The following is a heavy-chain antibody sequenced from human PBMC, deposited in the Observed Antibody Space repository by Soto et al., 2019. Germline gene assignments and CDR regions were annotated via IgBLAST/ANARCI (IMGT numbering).Heavy chain of an antibody. CDR2: IIPIFGTA. CDR1: GGTFSSYA. J-gene: IGHJ4*02. D-gene: IGHD3-16*02. CDR3: VVMITFGGVIPGPGY. V-gene: IGHV1-69*13. Sequence: SVKVSCKASGGTFSSYAISWVRQAPGQGLEWMGGIIPIFGTANYAQKFQGRVTIIADESTSTAYMELSSLRSEDTAVYYCVVMITFGGVIPGPGYWGQGTLVTVSS.